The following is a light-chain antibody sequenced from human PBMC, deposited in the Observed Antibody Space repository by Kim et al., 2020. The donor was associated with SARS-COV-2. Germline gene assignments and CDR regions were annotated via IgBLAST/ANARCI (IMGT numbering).Light chain of an antibody. CDR2: YTS. J-gene: IGKJ4*01. CDR3: QQHDNRQLT. CDR1: QEIINN. Sequence: ASVRDSVTITCQPNQEIINNLNLYEQKPRKDTSLLLCYTSNCVIGVQPTFSGRGSGTDFSFTISSLQAEDVATYYCQQHDNRQLTFGRGTKVDIK. V-gene: IGKV1-33*01.